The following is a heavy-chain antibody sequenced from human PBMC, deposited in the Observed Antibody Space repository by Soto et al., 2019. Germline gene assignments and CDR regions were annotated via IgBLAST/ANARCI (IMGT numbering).Heavy chain of an antibody. Sequence: GYLRLSCAASVFTFSSYSINWVRQAPGKGLKWFSSISSSSYIYYSDSVKGRFTISRDNAKNSLYLQMNSLRAEDTAVYYCARVIAARRADVWGQGTTVTVYS. V-gene: IGHV3-21*01. J-gene: IGHJ6*02. D-gene: IGHD6-6*01. CDR3: ARVIAARRADV. CDR1: VFTFSSYS. CDR2: ISSSSYI.